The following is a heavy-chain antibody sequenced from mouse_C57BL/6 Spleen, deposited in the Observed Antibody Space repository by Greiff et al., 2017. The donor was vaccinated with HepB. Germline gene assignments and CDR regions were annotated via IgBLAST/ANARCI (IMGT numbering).Heavy chain of an antibody. Sequence: VQLQQSDAELVKPGASVKISCKVSGYTFTDHTIHWMKQRPEQGLEWIGYIYPRDGSTKYNEKFKGKATLPADKSSSTAYMQLNSLTSEDSAVYFCARGDYYGSSYLWYFDVWGTGTTVTVSS. D-gene: IGHD1-1*01. CDR3: ARGDYYGSSYLWYFDV. CDR1: GYTFTDHT. V-gene: IGHV1-78*01. CDR2: IYPRDGST. J-gene: IGHJ1*03.